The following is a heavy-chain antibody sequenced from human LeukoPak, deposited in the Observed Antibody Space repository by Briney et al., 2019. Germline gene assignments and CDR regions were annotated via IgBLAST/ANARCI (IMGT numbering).Heavy chain of an antibody. V-gene: IGHV4-34*01. D-gene: IGHD3-16*01. CDR3: ARGFTSDSLGGVIYGMDV. CDR1: GGSFSGYY. J-gene: IGHJ6*02. Sequence: SETLSLTCAVYGGSFSGYYWSWTRQPPGKGLEWIGEINHSGSTNYNPSLRSRVTISVDTCKSQLSLKLSYVTAADTAVYYCARGFTSDSLGGVIYGMDVWGQGTTVTVSS. CDR2: INHSGST.